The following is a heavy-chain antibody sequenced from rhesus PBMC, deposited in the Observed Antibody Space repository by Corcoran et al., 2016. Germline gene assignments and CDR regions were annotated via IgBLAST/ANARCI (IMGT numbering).Heavy chain of an antibody. CDR2: IYGSSGNT. D-gene: IGHD3-16*01. CDR3: ARNPPGDYSGSYSFDY. J-gene: IGHJ4*01. CDR1: GGSISSGYG. Sequence: QVQLQESGPGLVKPSETLSLTCGVSGGSISSGYGWSWIRQPPGKGLEWFGYIYGSSGNTYYNPSLKSRVTMSKDTSKNQFSLKLSSVTAADTAVYYCARNPPGDYSGSYSFDYWGQGVLVTVSS. V-gene: IGHV4S7*01.